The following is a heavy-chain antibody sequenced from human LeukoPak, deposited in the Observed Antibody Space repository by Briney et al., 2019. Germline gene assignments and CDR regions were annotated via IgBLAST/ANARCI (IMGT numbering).Heavy chain of an antibody. J-gene: IGHJ6*02. Sequence: GGSLRLSCAASGFTLSDYYMSWIRQAPGKGLEWVSYISNSSSYTNYADSVKGRFTISRDNAKNSLYLQMNSLRAEDTAVYYCARAPHYSNYGPYYYGMDVWGQGTTVTVSS. D-gene: IGHD4-11*01. CDR2: ISNSSSYT. CDR1: GFTLSDYY. CDR3: ARAPHYSNYGPYYYGMDV. V-gene: IGHV3-11*06.